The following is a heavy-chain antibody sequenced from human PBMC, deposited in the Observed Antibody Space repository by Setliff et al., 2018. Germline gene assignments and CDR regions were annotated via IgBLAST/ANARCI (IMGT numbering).Heavy chain of an antibody. CDR1: GGSISSYY. D-gene: IGHD3-22*01. V-gene: IGHV4-59*01. CDR2: IYYSGST. CDR3: ARESRYYYDNLGTLDY. Sequence: SETLSLTCTVSGGSISSYYWSWIRQPPGKGLEWIGYIYYSGSTNYNPSLKSRVTISVDTSKNQFSLKLSSVTAADTAVYYCARESRYYYDNLGTLDYWGQGTLVT. J-gene: IGHJ4*02.